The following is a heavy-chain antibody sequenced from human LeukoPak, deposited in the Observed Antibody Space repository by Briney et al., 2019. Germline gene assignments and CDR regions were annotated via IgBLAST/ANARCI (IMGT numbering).Heavy chain of an antibody. J-gene: IGHJ4*02. Sequence: PGGSLRLSCAASGFTFSNSGMHWVRQAPGKGLEWVALIRFDGSNDFYADSVKGRFTISRDNSKNTLYLQMNTLRTEDTAVYYCAKDPRFYGREWTGYFDYWRQGTLVTVSS. V-gene: IGHV3-30*02. CDR2: IRFDGSND. D-gene: IGHD3/OR15-3a*01. CDR3: AKDPRFYGREWTGYFDY. CDR1: GFTFSNSG.